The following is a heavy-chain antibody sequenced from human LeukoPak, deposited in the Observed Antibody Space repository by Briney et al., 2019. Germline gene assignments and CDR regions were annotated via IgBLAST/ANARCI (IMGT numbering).Heavy chain of an antibody. V-gene: IGHV3-48*01. D-gene: IGHD2-2*01. J-gene: IGHJ3*02. CDR2: ISSSSSTI. CDR1: GFTFSSYA. CDR3: ARVLLLGYCSSTSCYDHAFDI. Sequence: GGSLRLSCAASGFTFSSYAMSWVRQAPGKGLEWVSYISSSSSTIYYADSVKGRFTISRDNAKNSLYLQMNSLRAEDTAVYYCARVLLLGYCSSTSCYDHAFDIWGQGTMVTVSS.